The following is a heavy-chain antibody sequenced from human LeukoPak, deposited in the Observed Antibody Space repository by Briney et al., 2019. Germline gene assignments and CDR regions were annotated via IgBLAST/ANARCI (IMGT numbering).Heavy chain of an antibody. Sequence: GASVKVSCKASGYTFTGYYMHWVRQAPGQGLEWMGWINPNSGGTNYAQKFQGRVTMIRDTSISTAYMELSRLRSDDTAVYYCARGGYSGYEDYCYYGMDVWGQGTTVTVSS. CDR2: INPNSGGT. V-gene: IGHV1-2*02. J-gene: IGHJ6*02. CDR3: ARGGYSGYEDYCYYGMDV. D-gene: IGHD5-12*01. CDR1: GYTFTGYY.